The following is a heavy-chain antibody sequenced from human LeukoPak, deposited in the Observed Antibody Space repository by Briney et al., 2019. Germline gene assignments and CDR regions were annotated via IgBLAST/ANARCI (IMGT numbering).Heavy chain of an antibody. CDR3: TTTYYDFWSGYPTD. CDR1: GFTFSGSA. J-gene: IGHJ4*02. CDR2: IRSKANSYAT. Sequence: AGGSLRLSCAASGFTFSGSAMHWVRPASGKGLEWVGRIRSKANSYATAYAASVKGRFTISRDDSKNTAYLQMNSLKTEDTAVYYCTTTYYDFWSGYPTDWGQGTLVTVSS. D-gene: IGHD3-3*01. V-gene: IGHV3-73*01.